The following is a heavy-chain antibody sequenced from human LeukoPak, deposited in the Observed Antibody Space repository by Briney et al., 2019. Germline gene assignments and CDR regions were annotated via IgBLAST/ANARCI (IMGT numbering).Heavy chain of an antibody. V-gene: IGHV5-51*01. CDR1: GYSFTSYW. J-gene: IGHJ5*02. D-gene: IGHD3-22*01. Sequence: ESLKISCKGSGYSFTSYWIGWVRQMPGKGLEWMGIIYPGDSDTRYSPSFQGQVTISADKSISTAYLQWSSPKASDTAMYYCARPSGTPYYYDSSSPFDPWGQGTLVTVSS. CDR2: IYPGDSDT. CDR3: ARPSGTPYYYDSSSPFDP.